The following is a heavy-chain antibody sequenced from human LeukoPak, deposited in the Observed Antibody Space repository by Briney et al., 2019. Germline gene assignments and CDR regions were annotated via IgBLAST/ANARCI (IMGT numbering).Heavy chain of an antibody. D-gene: IGHD3-10*01. CDR1: GGTFSSYA. V-gene: IGHV1-69*06. CDR3: ACLWSPLDY. J-gene: IGHJ4*02. Sequence: SVKVSRKASGGTFSSYAISWVRQAPGQGLEWMGGIIPIFGTANYAQKFQGKVTITADKSTSTAYMELSSLRSEDTAVYYCACLWSPLDYWGQGTLVTVSS. CDR2: IIPIFGTA.